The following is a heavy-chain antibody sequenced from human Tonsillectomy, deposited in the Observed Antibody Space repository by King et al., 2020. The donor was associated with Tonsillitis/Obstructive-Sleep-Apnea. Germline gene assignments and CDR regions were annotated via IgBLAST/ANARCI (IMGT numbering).Heavy chain of an antibody. V-gene: IGHV5-51*03. CDR2: IYPDDSDT. J-gene: IGHJ4*02. CDR3: GRPGGVAGTGFYFDC. CDR1: GYSFTRYW. Sequence: LQLVQSGAEVKKPGESLKISCKGSGYSFTRYWIGWVRQMPGKDLEWMGIIYPDDSDTEYSPSFQGQVSIPADKSINTSYLQWSSLKASDTATYYFGRPGGVAGTGFYFDCWGQGTLVTGPS. D-gene: IGHD1-1*01.